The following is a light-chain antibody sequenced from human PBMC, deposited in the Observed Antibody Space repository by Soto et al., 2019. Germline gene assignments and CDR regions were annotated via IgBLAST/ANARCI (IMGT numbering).Light chain of an antibody. CDR2: DAS. CDR1: QSISSW. V-gene: IGKV1-5*01. J-gene: IGKJ1*01. CDR3: QQYNSYSQT. Sequence: DIPMTQSPSPLSASVGDRVTITCRASQSISSWLAWYQQKPGKAPKLLIYDASSLESGVPSRFSGSGSGTEFTLTISSLQPDDFATYYCQQYNSYSQTFGQGTKVEIK.